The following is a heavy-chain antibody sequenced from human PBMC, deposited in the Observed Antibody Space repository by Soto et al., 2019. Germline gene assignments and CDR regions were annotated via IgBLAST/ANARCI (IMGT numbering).Heavy chain of an antibody. CDR2: IKSKTDGGTI. CDR3: STGGKYYGMDV. J-gene: IGHJ6*02. Sequence: GGSLRLSCAASGFTFSKAWMSWVRQAPGKGLEWVGRIKSKTDGGTIDYAAPVKGRFSISRDDSKNTVYLQMNSLRTEDTAAYYCSTGGKYYGMDVWGQGTTVTVSS. D-gene: IGHD1-26*01. V-gene: IGHV3-15*01. CDR1: GFTFSKAW.